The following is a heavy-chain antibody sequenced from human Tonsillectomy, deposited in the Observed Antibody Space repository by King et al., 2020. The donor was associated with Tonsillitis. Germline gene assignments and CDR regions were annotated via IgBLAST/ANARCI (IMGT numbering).Heavy chain of an antibody. CDR3: SRSGYYYDSSGYKRYHFDY. D-gene: IGHD3-22*01. J-gene: IGHJ4*02. V-gene: IGHV3-20*04. CDR2: INWNGGIT. Sequence: VQLVESGGGVVRPGGSLRLSCAASGFTFDDYGMSWVRQAPGKGLEWVSGINWNGGITGYADAVKGRFTISTDNAKNSLFLQMNSLRAEDTALYYWSRSGYYYDSSGYKRYHFDYWGQGTLVTVSS. CDR1: GFTFDDYG.